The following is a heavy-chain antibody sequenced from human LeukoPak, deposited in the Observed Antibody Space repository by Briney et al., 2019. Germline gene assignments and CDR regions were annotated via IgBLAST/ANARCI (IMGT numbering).Heavy chain of an antibody. CDR3: ARKTDHQTGGDY. CDR1: GFSDSRHH. CDR2: IYSGGST. D-gene: IGHD1-1*01. J-gene: IGHJ4*02. V-gene: IGHV3-66*01. Sequence: GESLTLSCAPSGFSDSRHHMTCVPEPPGGRREWVAFIYSGGSTSYADSVKGRFTISRDNSKNTLYLQMNSLRAEDTAVYYCARKTDHQTGGDYWGQGTLVPVSS.